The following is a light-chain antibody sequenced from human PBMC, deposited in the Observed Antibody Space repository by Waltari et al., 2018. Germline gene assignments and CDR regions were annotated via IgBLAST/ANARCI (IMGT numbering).Light chain of an antibody. CDR3: QQYYGSPPYT. V-gene: IGKV4-1*01. J-gene: IGKJ2*01. Sequence: DIVMTQSPDSLAVSLGERATINCKSSQSILYSSRNMNYLAWYQQKPGQPPKLLIYWASTRESGFPDRFSGSGSGTDFTLTISSLQAEDVAVYYCQQYYGSPPYTFGQGTKLEIK. CDR2: WAS. CDR1: QSILYSSRNMNY.